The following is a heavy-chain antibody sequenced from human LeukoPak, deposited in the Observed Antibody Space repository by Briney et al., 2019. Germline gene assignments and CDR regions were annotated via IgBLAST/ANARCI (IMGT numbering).Heavy chain of an antibody. Sequence: GGSLRLSCEASGFTFSSYGMHWVRQAPGKGLEWVAVISYDGSNKYYADSVKGRFTISRDNSKNTLYLQMNSLRAEDTAVYYCAILGYYDFWSGYHEPNWFDPWGQGTLVTVSS. V-gene: IGHV3-30*03. CDR2: ISYDGSNK. D-gene: IGHD3-3*01. J-gene: IGHJ5*02. CDR3: AILGYYDFWSGYHEPNWFDP. CDR1: GFTFSSYG.